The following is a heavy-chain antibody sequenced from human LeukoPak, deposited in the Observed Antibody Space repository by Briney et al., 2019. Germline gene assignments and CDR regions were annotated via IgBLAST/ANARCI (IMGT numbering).Heavy chain of an antibody. CDR3: ARHLSGDDI. J-gene: IGHJ3*02. CDR1: GFTFSTYG. CDR2: ISFDGSNK. D-gene: IGHD4-17*01. Sequence: GRSLRLSCAASGFTFSTYGMHWVRQAPGKGLEWVAVISFDGSNKYYADSVKGRFTISRDNSKNTLYLQMNSLRDEDTAVYYCARHLSGDDIWGQGTMVTVSS. V-gene: IGHV3-30*03.